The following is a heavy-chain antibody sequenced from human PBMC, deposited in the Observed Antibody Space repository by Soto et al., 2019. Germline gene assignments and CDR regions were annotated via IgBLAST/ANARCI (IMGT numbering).Heavy chain of an antibody. CDR2: ISNDGINT. Sequence: EVQXVESGGGLVQPGGSLRLSCAASGFTFSSYWMHWVRQAPGKGLVWVARISNDGINTNYADSMRGRXTISXDNXXXXXXXXXXXXXXXXXGVYYCSXGYSGYTAPXDNWGQGTLVTVSA. D-gene: IGHD5-12*01. V-gene: IGHV3-74*01. CDR3: SXGYSGYTAPXDN. J-gene: IGHJ4*02. CDR1: GFTFSSYW.